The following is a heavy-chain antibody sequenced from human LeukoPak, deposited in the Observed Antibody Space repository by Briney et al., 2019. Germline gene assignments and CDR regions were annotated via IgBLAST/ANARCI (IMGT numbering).Heavy chain of an antibody. Sequence: GGSLRLSCAASGFTFSNYAMRWVRQAPGKGLEWVSGISGSGDSTYYADSVKGRFTISGDNSKNTLYLRMNSLRAEDTAVYYCARINSDSNYYYYYYMDVWGKGTTVTVSS. D-gene: IGHD4-11*01. V-gene: IGHV3-23*01. J-gene: IGHJ6*03. CDR3: ARINSDSNYYYYYYMDV. CDR1: GFTFSNYA. CDR2: ISGSGDST.